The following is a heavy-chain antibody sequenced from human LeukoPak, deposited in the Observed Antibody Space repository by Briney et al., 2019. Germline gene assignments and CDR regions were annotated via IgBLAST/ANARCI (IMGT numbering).Heavy chain of an antibody. CDR3: ASESSGWYGVFGY. CDR2: IYYSGST. V-gene: IGHV4-39*07. Sequence: SETLSLTCTVSGGSISSSSYYWGWIRQPPGKGLEWIGSIYYSGSTNYNPSLKSRVTISVDTSKNQFSLKLSSVTAADTAVYYCASESSGWYGVFGYWGQGTLVTVSS. D-gene: IGHD6-19*01. CDR1: GGSISSSSYY. J-gene: IGHJ4*02.